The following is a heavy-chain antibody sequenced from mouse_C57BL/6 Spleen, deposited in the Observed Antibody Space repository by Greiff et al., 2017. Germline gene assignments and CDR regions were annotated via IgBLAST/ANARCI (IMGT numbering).Heavy chain of an antibody. CDR2: IDPSDSAT. CDR3: ARYQGYVDD. CDR1: GYTFTSYW. J-gene: IGHJ2*01. D-gene: IGHD3-2*02. V-gene: IGHV1-52*01. Sequence: QVQLQQPGAELVRPGSSVKLSCKASGYTFTSYWMHWVKQRPIQGLEWIGNIDPSDSATHYNQKFKDKATLTVDKSSSTAYMQLSSLTSEDSAVYYCARYQGYVDDWGQGTTLTVSS.